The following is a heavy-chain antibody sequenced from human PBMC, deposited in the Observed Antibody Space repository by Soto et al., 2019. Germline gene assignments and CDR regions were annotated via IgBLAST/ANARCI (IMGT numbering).Heavy chain of an antibody. J-gene: IGHJ3*02. CDR2: ISAYNGNT. V-gene: IGHV1-18*04. Sequence: ASVKVSCKASGYTFTSYGISWVRQAPGQGLAWMGWISAYNGNTNYAQKLQGRVTMTTDTSTSTAYMEQTSLRSDDTAVYYCARHDSSGYYYDAFDIWGQGTMITVSS. CDR3: ARHDSSGYYYDAFDI. D-gene: IGHD3-22*01. CDR1: GYTFTSYG.